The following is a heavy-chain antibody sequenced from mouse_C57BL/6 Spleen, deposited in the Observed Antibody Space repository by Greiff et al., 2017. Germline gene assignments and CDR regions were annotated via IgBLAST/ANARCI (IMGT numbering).Heavy chain of an antibody. CDR3: ARGFGIYYAMDY. J-gene: IGHJ4*01. D-gene: IGHD1-1*02. CDR1: GFTFSDYG. Sequence: EVMLVESGGGLVKPGGSLKLSCAASGFTFSDYGMHWVRQAPEKGLEWVAYISSGSSTIYYADTVKGRFTISRDNAKNTLFLQMTSLRSEDTAMYYCARGFGIYYAMDYWGQGTSGTVSS. V-gene: IGHV5-17*01. CDR2: ISSGSSTI.